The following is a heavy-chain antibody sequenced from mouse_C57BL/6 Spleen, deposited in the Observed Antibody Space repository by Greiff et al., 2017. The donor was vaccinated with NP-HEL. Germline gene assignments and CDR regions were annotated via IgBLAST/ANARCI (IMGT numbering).Heavy chain of an antibody. CDR3: ARSYYYGSSYPHYAMDY. J-gene: IGHJ4*01. CDR2: IDPNSGGT. V-gene: IGHV1-72*01. Sequence: QVQLHQPGAELVKPGASVKLSCKASGYTFTSYWMHWVKQRPGRGLEWIGRIDPNSGGTKYNEKFKSKATLTVDKPSSTAYMQLSSLTSEDSAVYYCARSYYYGSSYPHYAMDYWGQGTSVTVSS. D-gene: IGHD1-1*01. CDR1: GYTFTSYW.